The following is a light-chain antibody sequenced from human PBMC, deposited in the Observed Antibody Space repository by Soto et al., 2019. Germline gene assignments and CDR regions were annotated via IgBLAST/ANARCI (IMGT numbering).Light chain of an antibody. J-gene: IGKJ5*01. CDR3: QQFYDLPIT. CDR1: QDISDV. V-gene: IGKV1-33*01. Sequence: DIQMTQSPSARSASVGDRVTITCQASQDISDVLNWYQQQPGKAPKVLIYDASKLQTGVPSRFSGRGSGKDFTFTISSLQPDDSGTYYCQQFYDLPITFGQGTRLEIK. CDR2: DAS.